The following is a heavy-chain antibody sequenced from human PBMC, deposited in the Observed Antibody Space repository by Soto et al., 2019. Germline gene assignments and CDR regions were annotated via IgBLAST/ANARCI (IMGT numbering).Heavy chain of an antibody. CDR1: GGSISSGGYY. D-gene: IGHD2-21*01. CDR2: IYYAGST. CDR3: ARLNGYCVGTNCHGYYGMDV. Sequence: PSETLSLTCTVSGGSISSGGYYWSWIRQPPGRGLEWIGFIYYAGSTKYNPSLNSRVTISVDTSKNQFSLTVTSVTAADTAVYYCARLNGYCVGTNCHGYYGMDVWGQGTTVTVSS. V-gene: IGHV4-61*08. J-gene: IGHJ6*02.